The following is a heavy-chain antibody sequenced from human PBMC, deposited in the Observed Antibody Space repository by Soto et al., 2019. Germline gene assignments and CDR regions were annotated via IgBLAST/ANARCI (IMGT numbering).Heavy chain of an antibody. J-gene: IGHJ4*02. Sequence: GGSLRLSCAASGFTFSSYAMSWVRQAPGKGLEWVSAISGSGGSTYYADSVKGRFTISRDNSKNTLYLQMNSLRAEDTAVYYCAKDSCRGSCYAPRYWGQGPLVTLSS. D-gene: IGHD2-15*01. CDR2: ISGSGGST. CDR3: AKDSCRGSCYAPRY. V-gene: IGHV3-23*01. CDR1: GFTFSSYA.